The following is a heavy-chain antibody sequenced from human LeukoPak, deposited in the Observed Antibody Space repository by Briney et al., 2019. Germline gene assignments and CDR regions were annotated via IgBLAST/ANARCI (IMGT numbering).Heavy chain of an antibody. CDR1: GFTFSSYA. CDR3: AKAIGQVVPAGSRWYDP. J-gene: IGHJ5*02. CDR2: ISGSGGST. V-gene: IGHV3-23*01. D-gene: IGHD6-13*01. Sequence: HSGGSLRLSCAASGFTFSSYAMSWVRQAPGKGLEWVSAISGSGGSTYYADSVKGRFTISRDNSKNTLYLQMNSLRAEDTAVYYCAKAIGQVVPAGSRWYDPWGQGTLVTVSS.